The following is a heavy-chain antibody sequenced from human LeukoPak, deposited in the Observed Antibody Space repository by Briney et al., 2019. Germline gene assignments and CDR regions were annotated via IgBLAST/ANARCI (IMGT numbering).Heavy chain of an antibody. J-gene: IGHJ6*04. CDR2: ISSNGGST. Sequence: GGSLRLSCAASGFTFSSYAMHWVRQAPGKGLEYVSAISSNGGSTYYANSVKGRFTISRDNSKNTLYLQMGSLRAEDMAVYYCARDLFLSGVLDVWGKGTTVTVSS. V-gene: IGHV3-64*01. D-gene: IGHD2-15*01. CDR1: GFTFSSYA. CDR3: ARDLFLSGVLDV.